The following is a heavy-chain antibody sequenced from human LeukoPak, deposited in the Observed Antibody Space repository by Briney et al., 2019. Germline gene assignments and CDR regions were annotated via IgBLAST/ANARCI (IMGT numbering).Heavy chain of an antibody. V-gene: IGHV3-21*01. D-gene: IGHD3-10*01. CDR2: ISSSSYI. CDR1: GFTFSSYT. CDR3: ARDTRSMVRGVSSWDY. Sequence: GGSLRLSCAASGFTFSSYTMNWVRQAPGKGLEWVSSISSSSYIYYSDSVKGRFTISRDNAKNSLYLQMNSLRAEDTAVYYCARDTRSMVRGVSSWDYWGQGTLVTVSS. J-gene: IGHJ4*02.